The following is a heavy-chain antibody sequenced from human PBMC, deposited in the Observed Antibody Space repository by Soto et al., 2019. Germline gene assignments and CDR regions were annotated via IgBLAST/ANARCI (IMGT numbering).Heavy chain of an antibody. CDR3: ARTNDYGDQYYYYYGMDV. V-gene: IGHV1-3*01. Sequence: QVQLVQSGAEVKKPGASVKVSCKASGYTFTSYAMHWVRQAPGQRLEWMGWTNAGNGNTKYSQKFQGRVTITRDTSASTAYMELSSLRSEDTAVYYCARTNDYGDQYYYYYGMDVWGQGTTVTVSS. J-gene: IGHJ6*02. CDR1: GYTFTSYA. D-gene: IGHD4-17*01. CDR2: TNAGNGNT.